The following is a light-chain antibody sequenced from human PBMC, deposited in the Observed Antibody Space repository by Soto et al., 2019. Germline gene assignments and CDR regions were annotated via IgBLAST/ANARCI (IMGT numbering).Light chain of an antibody. J-gene: IGKJ1*01. CDR2: WAS. CDR3: QQYYSTPLT. CDR1: QSVLYSSANKDY. Sequence: DIVMTQSPDSLAVSLGERASINCTSSQSVLYSSANKDYIAWYQQKPGQPPKLLIYWASTRQSGVPERFSGSGSGTDFTLTISSLQAEDVAVYYCQQYYSTPLTFGQGTKVDIK. V-gene: IGKV4-1*01.